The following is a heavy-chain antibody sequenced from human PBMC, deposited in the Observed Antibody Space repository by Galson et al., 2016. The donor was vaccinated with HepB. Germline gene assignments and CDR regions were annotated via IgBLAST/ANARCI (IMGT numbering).Heavy chain of an antibody. V-gene: IGHV1-69*13. CDR1: GPNFSTLH. J-gene: IGHJ4*02. D-gene: IGHD3-10*01. CDR2: IFPISQTA. CDR3: SRGLTLALGAY. Sequence: SVKVSCKASGPNFSTLHISWVRQSPGQGLEWMGGIFPISQTATVAQRFHGRVTITADEPTTTDYMELRSQTSEDTAVYYRSRGLTLALGAYWGQGTQVTVSS.